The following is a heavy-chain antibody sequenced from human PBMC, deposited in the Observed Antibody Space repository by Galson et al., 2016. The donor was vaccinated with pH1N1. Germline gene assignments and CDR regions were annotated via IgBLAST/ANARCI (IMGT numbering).Heavy chain of an antibody. J-gene: IGHJ4*02. D-gene: IGHD6-13*01. CDR3: AADYSSSWYDPFDF. CDR2: INHSEKT. Sequence: ETLSLTCAVYGGPFSAYYWSWVRQPPGEGLEWIGEINHSEKTNYNPSLKSRVTISGDTSKKQFSLGLSSVTAADTAVYYCAADYSSSWYDPFDFWGLGTLVIVSS. V-gene: IGHV4-34*01. CDR1: GGPFSAYY.